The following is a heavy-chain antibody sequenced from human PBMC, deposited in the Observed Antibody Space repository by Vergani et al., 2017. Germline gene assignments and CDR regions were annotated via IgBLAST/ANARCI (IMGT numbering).Heavy chain of an antibody. V-gene: IGHV4-34*01. CDR2: IDHTGRP. Sequence: QVQLQQWGGGLLKPSETLSLTCVVNGGSFTSYHWTWIRQSPGEGLGWVGDIDHTGRPDYIPSLKSRLTMSVDKSRNQFSLTLNSVTATDTAIYFCARVNTETNGHLYYYYYMDVWGQGTAVTVS. CDR1: GGSFTSYH. CDR3: ARVNTETNGHLYYYYYMDV. J-gene: IGHJ6*03. D-gene: IGHD4-11*01.